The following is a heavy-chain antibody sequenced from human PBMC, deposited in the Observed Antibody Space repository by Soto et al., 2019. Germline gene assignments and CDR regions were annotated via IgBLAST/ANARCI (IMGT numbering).Heavy chain of an antibody. Sequence: KPVGSLRLSCAASGFTSWDYDMSWIRQAPGKGLEWVSYICRSGNTMYYGDYVKGRFTISRDNAENSVFVQMISLRAEDTAVYYCVREGRSSTSCNTGCAFDIWGQGTMVTVSS. V-gene: IGHV3-11*01. J-gene: IGHJ3*02. CDR1: GFTSWDYD. CDR3: VREGRSSTSCNTGCAFDI. CDR2: ICRSGNTM. D-gene: IGHD2-2*02.